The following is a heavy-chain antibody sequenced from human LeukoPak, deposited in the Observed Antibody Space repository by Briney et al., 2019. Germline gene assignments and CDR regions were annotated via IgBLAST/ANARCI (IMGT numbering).Heavy chain of an antibody. V-gene: IGHV3-7*01. CDR1: GFTFSNTW. J-gene: IGHJ4*02. D-gene: IGHD3-16*01. CDR3: ARDMKGNLDY. Sequence: GGSLRLSCAASGFTFSNTWMAWVRQAPGKGLDWVANINQDGGTRQYADSVRGRFTISRDNAKNSQYLEMNSLRAEDTGLYHCARDMKGNLDYWGQGTLVTVSS. CDR2: INQDGGTR.